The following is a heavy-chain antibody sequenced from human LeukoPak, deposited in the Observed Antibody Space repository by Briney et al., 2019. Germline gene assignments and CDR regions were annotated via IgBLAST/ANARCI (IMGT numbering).Heavy chain of an antibody. J-gene: IGHJ6*02. D-gene: IGHD6-6*01. Sequence: GESLKISCKGSGYSFTSYWISWVRQMPGKGLEWMGRIDPSDSYTNYSPSFQGHVTISADKSISTAYLQWSSLKASDTAMYHCARPLRYSSSSYYYYGMDVWGQGTTVTVSS. CDR3: ARPLRYSSSSYYYYGMDV. CDR2: IDPSDSYT. CDR1: GYSFTSYW. V-gene: IGHV5-10-1*01.